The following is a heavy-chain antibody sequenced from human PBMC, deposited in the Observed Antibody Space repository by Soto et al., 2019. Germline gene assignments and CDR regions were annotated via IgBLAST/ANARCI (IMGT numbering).Heavy chain of an antibody. D-gene: IGHD3-16*01. CDR1: GGSVSSNSYY. V-gene: IGHV4-61*01. J-gene: IGHJ5*01. CDR3: ATDPGGSFDS. Sequence: SETLSLTCTVSGGSVSSNSYYCNWIRQPPGKGLEWIGFIHYSGSTDYNPSLKSRVTMSVDRSKNQFSLRLSSVTAADTAVYYCATDPGGSFDSWGQGTLVTVYS. CDR2: IHYSGST.